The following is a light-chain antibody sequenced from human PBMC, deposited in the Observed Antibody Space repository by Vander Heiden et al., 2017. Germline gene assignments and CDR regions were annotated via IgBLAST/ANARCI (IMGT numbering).Light chain of an antibody. V-gene: IGKV1-16*01. J-gene: IGKJ2*01. CDR3: QQYNNYPYT. Sequence: DIPMTPSPLSLSASVGDTVTITCRASQGIRNDLAWFQQKPGKAPKSLIYAASGLQFGVSSRFSGSGSGTDFTLSISSLQPEDFATYYCQQYNNYPYTFGQGTKLEIK. CDR2: AAS. CDR1: QGIRND.